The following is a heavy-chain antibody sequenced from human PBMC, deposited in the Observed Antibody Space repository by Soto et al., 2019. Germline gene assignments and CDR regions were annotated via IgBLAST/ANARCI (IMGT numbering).Heavy chain of an antibody. CDR2: IIPILGIA. Sequence: QVQLVQSGAEVKKPGSSVKVSCKASGGTFSSYAISWVRQAPGQGLEWMGRIIPILGIADYAPKYRGSVTTTADKSTSTGDMELSRVRTVDTAVYDWATAVYCRVGVAATSACYYYYGMDVWGQGTTVTVSS. V-gene: IGHV1-69*02. J-gene: IGHJ6*02. CDR1: GGTFSSYA. CDR3: ATAVYCRVGVAATSACYYYYGMDV. D-gene: IGHD2-15*01.